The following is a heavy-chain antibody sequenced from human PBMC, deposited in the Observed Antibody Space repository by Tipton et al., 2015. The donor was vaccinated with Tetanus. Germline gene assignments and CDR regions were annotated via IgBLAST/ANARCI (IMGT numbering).Heavy chain of an antibody. CDR3: ARFSYDSGGFYSYFDN. CDR2: AYYSGST. CDR1: GGSISRFY. V-gene: IGHV4-59*07. Sequence: TLSLTCTISGGSISRFYWGWIRQPPGKGLEWIGHAYYSGSTNYNPSLKSRVSISVDTSNDQFSLRLTSVTAADTAIYYCARFSYDSGGFYSYFDNWGRGTLVTVSS. D-gene: IGHD3-22*01. J-gene: IGHJ4*02.